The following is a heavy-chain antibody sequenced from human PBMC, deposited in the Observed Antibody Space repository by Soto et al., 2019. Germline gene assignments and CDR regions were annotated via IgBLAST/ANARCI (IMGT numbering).Heavy chain of an antibody. CDR3: ARDAYYYDSSGYRILS. Sequence: GGSLRLSCAASGFTFSSYWMSWVRQAPGKGLEWVANIKQDGSEKYYVDSVKGRFTISRDNAKNSLYLQMNSLRAEDTAVYYCARDAYYYDSSGYRILSWGQGTLVTVSS. J-gene: IGHJ4*02. CDR2: IKQDGSEK. D-gene: IGHD3-22*01. CDR1: GFTFSSYW. V-gene: IGHV3-7*01.